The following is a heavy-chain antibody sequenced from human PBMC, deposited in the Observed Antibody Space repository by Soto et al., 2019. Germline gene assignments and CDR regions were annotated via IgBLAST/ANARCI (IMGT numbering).Heavy chain of an antibody. CDR2: IYTSGST. D-gene: IGHD3-10*01. Sequence: LSLTCTVSGGSISSYYWSWIRQPAGKGLEWIGRIYTSGSTNYNPSLKSRVTMPVDTSKNQFSLKLSSVTAADTAVYYCARVITMVRGVYYYGMDVWGQGTTVTVSS. CDR1: GGSISSYY. J-gene: IGHJ6*02. V-gene: IGHV4-4*07. CDR3: ARVITMVRGVYYYGMDV.